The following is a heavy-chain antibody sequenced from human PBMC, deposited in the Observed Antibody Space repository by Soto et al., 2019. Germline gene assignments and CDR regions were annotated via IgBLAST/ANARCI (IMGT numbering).Heavy chain of an antibody. CDR2: ISAYNGET. CDR1: GYNFHSYG. Sequence: QVQLVQSGAEVKKPGASVKVSCRASGYNFHSYGITWVRQAPGQGLEWLGRISAYNGETHSGQRLQGRVSWTIDISTSTAYMELRSLRSDDTAVYFCARDLEESGDVWTGVGLYWGQGTRVTVSS. CDR3: ARDLEESGDVWTGVGLY. J-gene: IGHJ4*02. D-gene: IGHD3-3*01. V-gene: IGHV1-18*01.